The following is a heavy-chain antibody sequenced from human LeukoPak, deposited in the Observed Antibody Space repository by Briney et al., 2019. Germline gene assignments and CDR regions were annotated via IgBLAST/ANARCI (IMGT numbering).Heavy chain of an antibody. CDR1: GFTFSSYG. J-gene: IGHJ4*02. V-gene: IGHV3-21*04. CDR3: AREILPYCSGGSCYSLFY. CDR2: ITATSSST. D-gene: IGHD2-15*01. Sequence: GGSLRLSCAASGFTFSSYGMSWVRQAPGKGLEWVSAITATSSSTHDADSVKGRFTISRDNAKNSLYLQMNSLRAEDTALYYCAREILPYCSGGSCYSLFYWGQGTLVTVSS.